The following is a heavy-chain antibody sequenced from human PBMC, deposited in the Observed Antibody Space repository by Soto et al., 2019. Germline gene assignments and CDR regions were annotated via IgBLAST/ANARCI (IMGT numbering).Heavy chain of an antibody. CDR3: AKDKRRNGLLRLLEWLQVGFEP. V-gene: IGHV3-30*18. D-gene: IGHD3-3*01. J-gene: IGHJ5*02. Sequence: PVGSLRLSCASSVFTFSSYGMHCVRHSPGKWLEWVAVISYDGSNKYYADSVKGRFTISRDNSKNTLYLQMNSLRAEDTAVYYCAKDKRRNGLLRLLEWLQVGFEPWGQGTLVTVSS. CDR2: ISYDGSNK. CDR1: VFTFSSYG.